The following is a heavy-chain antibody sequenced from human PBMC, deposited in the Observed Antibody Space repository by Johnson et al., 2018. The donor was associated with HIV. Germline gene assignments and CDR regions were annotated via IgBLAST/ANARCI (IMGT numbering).Heavy chain of an antibody. D-gene: IGHD3-16*01. Sequence: VQLLESGGGLVQPGGSLRLSCAASGFTVSSNYMNWVRQAPGKGLEWVSVIYSGGSTNYADSVKDRFTISRDNSKNTLYLQMNSLRAEDTAVYYCAREALPRGLQSSFGGAFDIWGQGTMVTVSS. CDR1: GFTVSSNY. CDR2: IYSGGST. V-gene: IGHV3-66*01. J-gene: IGHJ3*02. CDR3: AREALPRGLQSSFGGAFDI.